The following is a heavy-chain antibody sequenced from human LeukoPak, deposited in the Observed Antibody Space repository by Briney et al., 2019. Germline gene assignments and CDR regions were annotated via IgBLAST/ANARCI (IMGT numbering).Heavy chain of an antibody. V-gene: IGHV1-46*01. Sequence: GASVKVSCKASGYTFTSYYMHWVRQAPGQGLEWMGIINPSGGSTSYAQKFQGRVTMTRDTSTSTVYMELSSLRSEDTAVYYCARDKNSGSPVMVYYYYGMDVWGQGTTVTVSS. D-gene: IGHD1-26*01. J-gene: IGHJ6*02. CDR1: GYTFTSYY. CDR2: INPSGGST. CDR3: ARDKNSGSPVMVYYYYGMDV.